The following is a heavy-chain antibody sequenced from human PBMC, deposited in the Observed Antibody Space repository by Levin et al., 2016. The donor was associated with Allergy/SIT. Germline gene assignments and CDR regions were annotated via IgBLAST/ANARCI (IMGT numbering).Heavy chain of an antibody. Sequence: GESLKISCAASEFSFSSYTMNWVRQAPGKGLEWVSSIDSGSSDIYYADSVKGRFTISRDNAKNSLYLQMNSLRAEDTALYYCAKGHGDHYFYYLDVWGKGTTVTVSS. CDR2: IDSGSSDI. CDR3: AKGHGDHYFYYLDV. CDR1: EFSFSSYT. V-gene: IGHV3-21*04. J-gene: IGHJ6*03. D-gene: IGHD3-10*01.